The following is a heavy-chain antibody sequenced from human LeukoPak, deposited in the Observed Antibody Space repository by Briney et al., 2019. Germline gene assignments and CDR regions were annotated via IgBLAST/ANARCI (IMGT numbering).Heavy chain of an antibody. Sequence: GGSLRLSCAASGFTFSIYTMSWVRQAPGKGLEWVSGISGRDGSTYYADSVKGRFTVSRDNSKDTLYLQMNDLRPDDTAIYYCAKRNTMVRGGPCFDYWGQGLLVTVSS. D-gene: IGHD3-10*01. CDR3: AKRNTMVRGGPCFDY. J-gene: IGHJ4*02. CDR1: GFTFSIYT. V-gene: IGHV3-23*01. CDR2: ISGRDGST.